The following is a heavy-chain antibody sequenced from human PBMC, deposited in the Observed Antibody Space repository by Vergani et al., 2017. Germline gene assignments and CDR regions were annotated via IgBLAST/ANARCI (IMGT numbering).Heavy chain of an antibody. D-gene: IGHD5-24*01. CDR3: AKDVRDGHNYRSDY. Sequence: QVQLVQSGAEVKKPGSSVKVSCKASGGTFSSYTISWVRQAPGQGLEWMGRIIPILGIANYAQKFQGRVTITADKSTSTAYMELSSLRSEDTAVYYCAKDVRDGHNYRSDYWGQGTLVTVSS. CDR2: IIPILGIA. V-gene: IGHV1-69*08. J-gene: IGHJ4*02. CDR1: GGTFSSYT.